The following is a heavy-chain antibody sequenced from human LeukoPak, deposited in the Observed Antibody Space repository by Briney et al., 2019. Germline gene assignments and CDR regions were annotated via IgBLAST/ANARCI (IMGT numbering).Heavy chain of an antibody. J-gene: IGHJ5*02. D-gene: IGHD3-22*01. V-gene: IGHV4-31*03. CDR1: GGSISSGGYH. CDR3: ARAGGHYDSSGYYYWFDP. CDR2: IYYSGST. Sequence: SETLSLTCTVSGGSISSGGYHWSWIRQHPGKGLEYIGNIYYSGSTYYNPSLKSRVTISVDTSKNQFSLKLSSVTAADTAVYYCARAGGHYDSSGYYYWFDPWGQGTLVTVSS.